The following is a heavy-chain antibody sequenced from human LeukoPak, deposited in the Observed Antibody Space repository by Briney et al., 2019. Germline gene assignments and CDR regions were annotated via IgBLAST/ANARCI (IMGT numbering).Heavy chain of an antibody. CDR1: GGSISSYY. D-gene: IGHD6-13*01. CDR3: ARDVVVAAAGTYHGMDV. Sequence: PSETLSLTCTVSGGSISSYYWSWIRQPPGKGLEWIGYIYYSGSIYYNPSLKSRVTISVDTSKNQFSLKLSSVTAADTAVYYCARDVVVAAAGTYHGMDVWGQGTAVTVSS. J-gene: IGHJ6*02. CDR2: IYYSGSI. V-gene: IGHV4-59*12.